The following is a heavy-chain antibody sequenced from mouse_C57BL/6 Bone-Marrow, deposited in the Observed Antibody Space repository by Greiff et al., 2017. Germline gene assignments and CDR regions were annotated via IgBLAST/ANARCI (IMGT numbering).Heavy chain of an antibody. V-gene: IGHV14-4*01. D-gene: IGHD1-1*01. J-gene: IGHJ1*03. Sequence: VQLQQSGAELVRPGASVKLSCTASGFNIKDDYMHWVKQRPEQGLEWIGWIDPENGDTEYASKFQGKATITADTYSNTAYLQLSSLTSEDTAVYYCTTPHYYGSSWYFDVWGTGTTVTVSS. CDR3: TTPHYYGSSWYFDV. CDR1: GFNIKDDY. CDR2: IDPENGDT.